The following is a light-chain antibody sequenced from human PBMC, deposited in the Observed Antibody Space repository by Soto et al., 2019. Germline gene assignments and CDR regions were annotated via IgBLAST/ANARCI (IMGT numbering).Light chain of an antibody. J-gene: IGLJ1*01. CDR3: CSYAGSYTWV. CDR2: DVS. Sequence: QSALTQPRSVSGSPGQSVTISCTGTSSDVGGYNFVSWYQQHPGKAPKLMIYDVSKRPSGVPDRFSGSKSANTASLTISGLQAEDEADYYCCSYAGSYTWVFGTGTTVTVL. CDR1: SSDVGGYNF. V-gene: IGLV2-11*01.